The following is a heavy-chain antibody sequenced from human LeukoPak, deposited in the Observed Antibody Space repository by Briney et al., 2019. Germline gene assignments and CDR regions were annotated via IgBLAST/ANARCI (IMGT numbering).Heavy chain of an antibody. V-gene: IGHV3-23*01. J-gene: IGHJ6*03. CDR1: GFTFSSYW. D-gene: IGHD3-16*01. CDR2: ISGSGGST. CDR3: VKDGGNSYYYYFMDV. Sequence: PGGSLRLSCAASGFTFSSYWMSWVRQAPGKGLEWVSTISGSGGSTYYADSVKGRFTISRDNSKNALYLQVNSLKDEDTAVYYCVKDGGNSYYYYFMDVWGKGTTVTVSS.